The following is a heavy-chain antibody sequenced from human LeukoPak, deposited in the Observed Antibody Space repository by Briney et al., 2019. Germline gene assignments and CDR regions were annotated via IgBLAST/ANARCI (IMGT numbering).Heavy chain of an antibody. J-gene: IGHJ4*02. CDR2: IYTSGST. V-gene: IGHV4-4*07. CDR3: ARSSYDSSGYPPFSFDY. D-gene: IGHD3-22*01. CDR1: GGALSGYY. Sequence: SETLSLTCTVSGGALSGYYRSSVREPAGEGVEWIGRIYTSGSTNYNPSPKSRVTISLDTCKNQCSLWLCSVTAADTAVYYCARSSYDSSGYPPFSFDYWGQGTLVTVSS.